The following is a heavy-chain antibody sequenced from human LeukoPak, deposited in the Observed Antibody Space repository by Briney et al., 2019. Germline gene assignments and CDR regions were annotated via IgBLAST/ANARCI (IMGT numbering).Heavy chain of an antibody. J-gene: IGHJ5*02. CDR2: IDPNSGGT. D-gene: IGHD2-2*01. Sequence: APVKVSCKASGYTFTRYYMHWVPQAPGQGLEWRGWIDPNSGGTNYAQKFQGRVTMTRDTSISTAYMELSRLRSDDTAVYYCARGPVAANWFDPWGQGTLVTVSS. CDR3: ARGPVAANWFDP. V-gene: IGHV1-2*02. CDR1: GYTFTRYY.